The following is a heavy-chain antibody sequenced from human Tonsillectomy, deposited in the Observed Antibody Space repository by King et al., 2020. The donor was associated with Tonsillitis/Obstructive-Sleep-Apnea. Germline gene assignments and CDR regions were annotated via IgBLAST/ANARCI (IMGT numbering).Heavy chain of an antibody. Sequence: VQLVESGGDLVQPGGSLRLSCAASGFIFSSYWMHWVRQAPGKGLVWVSGINSDGSSTSYADSVKGRFTISRDNAKNTLYLQMNSLRVEDTAVYYCASEGGAIVVPAGYYYYYGMDVWGPGTTVTVSS. CDR1: GFIFSSYW. CDR2: INSDGSST. V-gene: IGHV3-74*01. D-gene: IGHD2-2*01. CDR3: ASEGGAIVVPAGYYYYYGMDV. J-gene: IGHJ6*02.